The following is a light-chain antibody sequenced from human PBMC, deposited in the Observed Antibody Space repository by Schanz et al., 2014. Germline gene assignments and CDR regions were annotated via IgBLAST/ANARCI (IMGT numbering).Light chain of an antibody. V-gene: IGLV8-61*01. CDR3: VLYMGSGIWV. CDR2: STN. J-gene: IGLJ3*02. Sequence: QAVVTQEPSLTVSPGGTVTLTCGLSSGSVSTSYYPGWYQQTPGQAPRTLIYSTNTRSSGVPDRFSGSILGNKAALTITGAQADDESDYYCVLYMGSGIWVFGGGTKLTVL. CDR1: SGSVSTSYY.